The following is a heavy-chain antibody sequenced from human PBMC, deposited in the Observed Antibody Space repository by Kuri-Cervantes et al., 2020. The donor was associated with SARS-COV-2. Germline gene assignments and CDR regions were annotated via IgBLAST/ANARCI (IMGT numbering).Heavy chain of an antibody. CDR1: GGSFSGYY. CDR3: ARAVARGVPAALGLGLYYYYGMDV. J-gene: IGHJ6*02. Sequence: SQTLSLTCAVYGGSFSGYYWSWIRQPPGKGLEWIGEINHSGSTNYNPSLKSRVTISVDTSKNQFSLKLSSVTAADTAVYYCARAVARGVPAALGLGLYYYYGMDVWGQGTTVTVYS. CDR2: INHSGST. V-gene: IGHV4-34*01. D-gene: IGHD2-2*01.